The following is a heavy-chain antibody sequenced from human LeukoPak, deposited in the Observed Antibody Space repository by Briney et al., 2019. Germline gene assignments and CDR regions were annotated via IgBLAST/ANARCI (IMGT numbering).Heavy chain of an antibody. CDR2: IYYSGST. D-gene: IGHD2-2*01. V-gene: IGHV4-38-2*02. Sequence: SETLSLTCTVSGYSISSGYYWGWIRQPPGKGLEWIGSIYYSGSTYYNPSLTSRVTISVDTSKNQFSLKLNFVTAADTAVYYCARVSYQEGVDYWGQGTLVTVSS. J-gene: IGHJ4*02. CDR3: ARVSYQEGVDY. CDR1: GYSISSGYY.